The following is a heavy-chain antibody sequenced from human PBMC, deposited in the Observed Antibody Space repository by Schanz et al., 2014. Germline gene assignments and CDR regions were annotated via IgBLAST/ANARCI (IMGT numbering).Heavy chain of an antibody. J-gene: IGHJ4*02. D-gene: IGHD6-19*01. CDR3: VKTDAGWRFDY. V-gene: IGHV3-23*01. CDR2: ISGSGRDT. CDR1: GFTFRGYA. Sequence: EVQLLESGGDLVQPGGSLRLSCVVSGFTFRGYAMSWVRQAPGKGPEWFSAISGSGRDTYYAASVKGRFTISRDNSKNTLSLQMNSLRAEDTATYYCVKTDAGWRFDYWGQGTLVIVSS.